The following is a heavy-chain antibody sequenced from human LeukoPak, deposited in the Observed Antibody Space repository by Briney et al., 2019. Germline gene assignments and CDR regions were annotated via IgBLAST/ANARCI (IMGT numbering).Heavy chain of an antibody. V-gene: IGHV1-8*01. CDR3: VRVRITMARGVILGAAFDI. J-gene: IGHJ3*02. D-gene: IGHD3-10*01. CDR1: GYTFTSYD. Sequence: ASVKVSCKASGYTFTSYDINWVRQATGQGLEWMGWMNPNSGNTGYAQKFQGRVTMTRNTSISTAYMELSSLRSEDTAVYYCVRVRITMARGVILGAAFDIWGQGTMVTVSS. CDR2: MNPNSGNT.